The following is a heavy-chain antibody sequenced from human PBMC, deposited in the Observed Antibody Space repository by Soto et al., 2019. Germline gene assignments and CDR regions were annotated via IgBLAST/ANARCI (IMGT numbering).Heavy chain of an antibody. CDR3: AAGVTTFDY. CDR1: GTSLSGLP. Sequence: GASVKVSGKXSGTSLSGLPMHWVRQAPGKGLEWMGSLDYEEGERSFAHRFQGRLTVTEDTSTDTAYMELSSLMSQDTAVYYCAAGVTTFDYWGKGTLVTVSS. CDR2: LDYEEGER. J-gene: IGHJ4*02. D-gene: IGHD4-17*01. V-gene: IGHV1-24*01.